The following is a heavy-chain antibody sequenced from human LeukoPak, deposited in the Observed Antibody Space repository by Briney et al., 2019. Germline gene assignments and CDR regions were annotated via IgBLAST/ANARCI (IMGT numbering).Heavy chain of an antibody. CDR3: AKDPYYDSSGNFDY. Sequence: GGSLRLSCAASGFTVSSNYMSWVSQAPGKGLEWVSAISGSGGSTYYADSVKGRFTISRDNSKNTLYLQMNSLRAEDTAVYYCAKDPYYDSSGNFDYWGQGTLVTVSS. D-gene: IGHD3-22*01. CDR2: ISGSGGST. J-gene: IGHJ4*02. V-gene: IGHV3-23*01. CDR1: GFTVSSNY.